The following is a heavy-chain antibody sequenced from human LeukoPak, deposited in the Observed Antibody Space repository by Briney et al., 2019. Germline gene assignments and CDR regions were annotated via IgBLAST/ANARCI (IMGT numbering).Heavy chain of an antibody. CDR2: ISSSGSTI. V-gene: IGHV3-11*04. CDR1: GFTFSDYY. J-gene: IGHJ5*02. Sequence: GGSLRLSCAASGFTFSDYYMSWIRQAPGKGLEWVSYISSSGSTIYYADSVKGRFTISRDNAKNSLYLQMNSLRAEDTAVYYCARVGYCSGGCCYRSWFDPWGQGTLVTVSS. CDR3: ARVGYCSGGCCYRSWFDP. D-gene: IGHD2-15*01.